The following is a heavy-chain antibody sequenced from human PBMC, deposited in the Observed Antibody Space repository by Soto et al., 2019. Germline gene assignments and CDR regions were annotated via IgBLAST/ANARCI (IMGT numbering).Heavy chain of an antibody. J-gene: IGHJ6*02. V-gene: IGHV1-3*01. CDR1: GYTFTSYA. CDR2: INAGNGNT. D-gene: IGHD2-2*02. Sequence: ASVKVSCKASGYTFTSYAMHWVRQAPGQRLEWMGWINAGNGNTKYSQKFQGRVTITRDTSASTAYMELSSLRSEDTAVYYCAGSTSSTSCYTCYYYYGMDVWGQGTTVTVSS. CDR3: AGSTSSTSCYTCYYYYGMDV.